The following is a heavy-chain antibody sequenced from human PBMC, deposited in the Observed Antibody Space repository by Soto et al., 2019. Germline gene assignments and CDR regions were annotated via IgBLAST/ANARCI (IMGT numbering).Heavy chain of an antibody. D-gene: IGHD2-2*01. CDR2: IYYSGST. V-gene: IGHV4-31*03. CDR3: ARVRKYCSSTSCPGGSWFDP. CDR1: GGSISSGGYY. J-gene: IGHJ5*02. Sequence: QVQLQESGPGLVKPSQTLSLTCTVSGGSISSGGYYWSWIRQHPGKGLEWIGYIYYSGSTYYNPSLKSRVTISVDTSKNQFSLKLSSVSAADTAVYYCARVRKYCSSTSCPGGSWFDPWGQGTLVTVSS.